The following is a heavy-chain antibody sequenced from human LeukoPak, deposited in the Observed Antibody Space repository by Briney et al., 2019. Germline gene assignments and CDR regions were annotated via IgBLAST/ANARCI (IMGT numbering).Heavy chain of an antibody. CDR2: LSYSGGNT. Sequence: GGSLRLSCAASGFTFSSYDMNCVRQAPGKGLEWVSALSYSGGNTYYADSVKGRFTISRDNSKNTLYLQMNSLRAEDTAVYYCAKVTYDYVWGSYRSAYFDYWGQGTLVTVSS. CDR3: AKVTYDYVWGSYRSAYFDY. D-gene: IGHD3-16*02. J-gene: IGHJ4*02. V-gene: IGHV3-23*01. CDR1: GFTFSSYD.